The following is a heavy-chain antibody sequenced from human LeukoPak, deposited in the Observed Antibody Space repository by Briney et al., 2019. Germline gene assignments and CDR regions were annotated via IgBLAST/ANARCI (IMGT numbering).Heavy chain of an antibody. J-gene: IGHJ4*02. CDR3: ARVGGAITVAPAGY. Sequence: ASVKVSCKTSGYTFTSYAINWVQQATGQGLEWMGWMNPNSGNTGYAQKFQGRVTMTRNTSISTAYMELSSLRSEDTAVYYCARVGGAITVAPAGYWGQGTLVTVSS. D-gene: IGHD6-19*01. CDR2: MNPNSGNT. CDR1: GYTFTSYA. V-gene: IGHV1-8*01.